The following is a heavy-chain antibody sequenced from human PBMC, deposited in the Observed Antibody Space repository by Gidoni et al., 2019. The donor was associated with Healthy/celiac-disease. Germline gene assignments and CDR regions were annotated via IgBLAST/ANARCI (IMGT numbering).Heavy chain of an antibody. V-gene: IGHV4-39*01. CDR2: IYYSGST. D-gene: IGHD5-18*01. Sequence: QLQLQESGPGLVKPSETLSLTCTVPGGSISSSSYYWGWIRQPPGKGLEWIGSIYYSGSTYYNPSLKSRVTISVDTSKNQFSLKLSSVTAADTAVYYCARRAGYSYGADFDYWGQGTLVTVSS. CDR1: GGSISSSSYY. CDR3: ARRAGYSYGADFDY. J-gene: IGHJ4*02.